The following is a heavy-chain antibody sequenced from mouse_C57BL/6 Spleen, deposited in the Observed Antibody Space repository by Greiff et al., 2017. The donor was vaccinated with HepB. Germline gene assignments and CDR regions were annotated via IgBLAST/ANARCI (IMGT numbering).Heavy chain of an antibody. CDR3: ARWGSKDGYDVEGAMDY. CDR1: GYTFTSYW. J-gene: IGHJ4*01. Sequence: QVQLQQPGAELVMPGASVKLSCKASGYTFTSYWMHWVKQRPGQGLEWIGEIDPSDSYTNYNQKFKGKSTLTVDKSSSTAYMQLRSLTSEDSAVYNCARWGSKDGYDVEGAMDYWGQGTSVTVSS. D-gene: IGHD2-2*01. V-gene: IGHV1-69*01. CDR2: IDPSDSYT.